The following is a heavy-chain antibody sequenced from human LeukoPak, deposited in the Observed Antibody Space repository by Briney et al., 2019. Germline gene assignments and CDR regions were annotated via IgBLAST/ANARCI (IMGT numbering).Heavy chain of an antibody. V-gene: IGHV3-7*02. Sequence: PGGSLRLSCAASGFTFSNYWMTWVRQAPGKGLEWVANIKPGGSDKYYVDSVKGRFTISRGNSKNTLYLEMISLRAEDTAMYYCAKGYNWNYLGAFDIWGQGTMVTVSS. J-gene: IGHJ3*02. D-gene: IGHD1-7*01. CDR3: AKGYNWNYLGAFDI. CDR2: IKPGGSDK. CDR1: GFTFSNYW.